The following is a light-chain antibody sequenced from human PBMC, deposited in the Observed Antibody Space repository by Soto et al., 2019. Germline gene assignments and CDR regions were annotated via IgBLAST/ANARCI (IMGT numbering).Light chain of an antibody. CDR3: QQYXNWPVT. CDR2: GAS. V-gene: IGKV3-15*01. Sequence: EIVMTQSPATLSVSPGERATLSCRASQSVSSNLAWYQQKFGQVPRLLIYGASTRATGIPARFSGSGSGTEFTLTISSLQSEDFAVYYXQQYXNWPVTFGQGTKVDIK. J-gene: IGKJ1*01. CDR1: QSVSSN.